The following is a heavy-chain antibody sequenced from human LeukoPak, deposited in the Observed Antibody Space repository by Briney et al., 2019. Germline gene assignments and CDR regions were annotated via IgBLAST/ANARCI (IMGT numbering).Heavy chain of an antibody. CDR1: GFTVTNNY. Sequence: GGSLRLSCAASGFTVTNNYMSWVRQAPGKGLEWVSVINAGGTTSYADSVKGRFTISRDSSKNTLYLQMNSLRAEDTAVYYCAREGYASGTRYGMDVWGQGTTVTVSS. D-gene: IGHD3-10*01. J-gene: IGHJ6*02. CDR3: AREGYASGTRYGMDV. V-gene: IGHV3-66*01. CDR2: INAGGTT.